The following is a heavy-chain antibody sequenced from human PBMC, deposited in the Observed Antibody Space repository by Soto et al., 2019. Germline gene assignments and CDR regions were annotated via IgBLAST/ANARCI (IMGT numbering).Heavy chain of an antibody. CDR1: GYTLTNYG. CDR2: INFYKGDT. Sequence: GASVKVSCKASGYTLTNYGISWARQAPGQGLEWMGWINFYKGDTNYAQKFQGRVTMTTDTSTSTAYMELRSLRSGDTAVYYCARAVGASMITFGGVFVTPYFDYWGQGSLVTVSS. CDR3: ARAVGASMITFGGVFVTPYFDY. D-gene: IGHD3-16*02. J-gene: IGHJ4*02. V-gene: IGHV1-18*01.